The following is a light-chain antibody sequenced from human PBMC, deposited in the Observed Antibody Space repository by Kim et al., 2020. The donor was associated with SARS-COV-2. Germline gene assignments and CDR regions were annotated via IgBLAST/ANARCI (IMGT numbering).Light chain of an antibody. V-gene: IGKV3-11*01. J-gene: IGKJ5*01. CDR1: QTVPSS. CDR2: DTS. CDR3: QQRSDWPT. Sequence: EIVLTQSPATLSLSPGERATLSCRASQTVPSSLAWFQQRPGQAPRLLIYDTSSRATGIPAKFSGSGSGTDFTLTISSLEPEDFAVYYCQQRSDWPTFGQGTRLEIK.